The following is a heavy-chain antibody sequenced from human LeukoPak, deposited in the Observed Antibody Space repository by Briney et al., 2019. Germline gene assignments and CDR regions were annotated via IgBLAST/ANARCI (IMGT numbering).Heavy chain of an antibody. D-gene: IGHD4-17*01. Sequence: GGSLRLSCAASGFTFSSYAMHWVRQAPGKGLEWVAVISYDGSNKYYADSVKGRFTISRDNSKNTLYLQMNSLRAEDTAVYYCAREGLYGDYDFFDYRGQGTLVTVSS. V-gene: IGHV3-30-3*01. J-gene: IGHJ4*02. CDR1: GFTFSSYA. CDR3: AREGLYGDYDFFDY. CDR2: ISYDGSNK.